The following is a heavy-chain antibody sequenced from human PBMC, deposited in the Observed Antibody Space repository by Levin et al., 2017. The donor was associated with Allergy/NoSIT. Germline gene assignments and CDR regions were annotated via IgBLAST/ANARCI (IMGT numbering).Heavy chain of an antibody. CDR1: GFTFTSYG. V-gene: IGHV1-18*01. D-gene: IGHD6-13*01. J-gene: IGHJ5*02. CDR2: INTYNGRA. Sequence: GESLKISCKTSGFTFTSYGITWVRQAPGQGLEWMGYINTYNGRANYAQRFQGRVTMTTDTPTTTAYMQLRRLTSDDTATYFCARAGSSSWSTLFDPWGQGTLVIVS. CDR3: ARAGSSSWSTLFDP.